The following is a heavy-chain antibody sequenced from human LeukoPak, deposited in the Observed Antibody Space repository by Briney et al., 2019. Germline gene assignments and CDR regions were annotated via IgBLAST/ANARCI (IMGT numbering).Heavy chain of an antibody. CDR3: AKDPDRRDVTEVYFDY. Sequence: GRSLRLSCAASGFTFSSYGLHWVRQAPGKGLEWVAVISYDGSNKYYADTVKGRFTISRDNSKNTLYLQMNSLRAEDTAVYYCAKDPDRRDVTEVYFDYWGLGTLVTVSS. CDR1: GFTFSSYG. J-gene: IGHJ4*02. D-gene: IGHD2-21*02. CDR2: ISYDGSNK. V-gene: IGHV3-30*18.